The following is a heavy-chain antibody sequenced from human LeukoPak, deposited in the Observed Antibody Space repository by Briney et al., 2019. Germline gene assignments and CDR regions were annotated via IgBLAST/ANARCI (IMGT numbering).Heavy chain of an antibody. CDR3: AKVSPHTYYYDSSGYGY. CDR1: GFTFSSYG. D-gene: IGHD3-22*01. V-gene: IGHV3-30*18. CDR2: ISYDGSNK. J-gene: IGHJ4*02. Sequence: GGSLRLSCAASGFTFSSYGMHWVRQAPGKGLEWVAVISYDGSNKYYADSVKGRFTISRDNSKNTLYPQMNSLRAEDTAVYYCAKVSPHTYYYDSSGYGYWGQGTLVTVSS.